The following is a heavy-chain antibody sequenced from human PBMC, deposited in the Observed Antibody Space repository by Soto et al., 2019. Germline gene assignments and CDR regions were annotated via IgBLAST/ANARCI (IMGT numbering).Heavy chain of an antibody. D-gene: IGHD3-3*01. CDR1: GFTFSSYA. V-gene: IGHV3-30-3*02. CDR2: ISYDGSNK. J-gene: IGHJ6*02. CDR3: AKSITIFGVVAPYYYYGMDV. Sequence: GGSLRLSCAASGFTFSSYAMHWVRQAPGKGLEWVAVISYDGSNKYYADSVKGRFTISRDNSKNTLYLQMNSLRAEDTAVYYCAKSITIFGVVAPYYYYGMDVWGQGTTVTVSS.